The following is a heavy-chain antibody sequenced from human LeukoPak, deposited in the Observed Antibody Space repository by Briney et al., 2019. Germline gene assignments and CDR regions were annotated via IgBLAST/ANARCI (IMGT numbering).Heavy chain of an antibody. D-gene: IGHD1-7*01. V-gene: IGHV4-39*01. J-gene: IGHJ4*02. CDR3: ARGVTGTIFY. CDR2: IYYTGRT. CDR1: GDSFSRNTYS. Sequence: KPSETLSLTCTVSGDSFSRNTYSWGWIRQPPGKGLEWIGSIYYTGRTFYNPSLKSRVTISVDTSRNQFSLKLSSVTAADTAVYYCARGVTGTIFYWGQGTLVTVSS.